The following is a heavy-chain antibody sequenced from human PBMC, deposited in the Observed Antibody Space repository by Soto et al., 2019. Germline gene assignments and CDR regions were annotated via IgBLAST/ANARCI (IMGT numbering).Heavy chain of an antibody. CDR3: AREGIAVAGTWYYYGMDV. Sequence: LSLTCTVSCGSISSYYWSWIRQPAGKGLEWIGRIYTSGSTNYNPSLKSRVTMSVDTSKNQFSLKLSSVAAADTAVYYCAREGIAVAGTWYYYGMDVWGQGTTVTVSS. V-gene: IGHV4-4*07. CDR2: IYTSGST. CDR1: CGSISSYY. D-gene: IGHD6-19*01. J-gene: IGHJ6*02.